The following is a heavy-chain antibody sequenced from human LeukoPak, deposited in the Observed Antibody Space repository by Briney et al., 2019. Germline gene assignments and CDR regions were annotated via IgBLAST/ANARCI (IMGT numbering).Heavy chain of an antibody. CDR2: IRSKESTFAT. V-gene: IGHV3-73*01. CDR3: TRIAELERRGEFDY. CDR1: GFIFSDSA. D-gene: IGHD1-1*01. J-gene: IGHJ4*02. Sequence: GGPLRLSCAASGFIFSDSAVPWGRPASGKGQEWVGLIRSKESTFATAYAASVKGRFTISRDDSRNTAYLQMNSLKTEATAVYYCTRIAELERRGEFDYWGQGTLVTVSS.